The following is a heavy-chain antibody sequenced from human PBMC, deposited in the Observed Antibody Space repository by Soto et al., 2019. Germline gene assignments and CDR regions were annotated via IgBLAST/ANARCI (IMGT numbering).Heavy chain of an antibody. D-gene: IGHD3-9*01. Sequence: GGSVKASCKASGYTFISYGIHWVRQAPGQGLEWMGWINAYNGNTKYSQKFQDRVTFTRDTSASTAYMELSSLTSGDAAVYYCARDLDDILTGPNFDPWGQGTQVTVSS. CDR2: INAYNGNT. CDR1: GYTFISYG. J-gene: IGHJ5*02. V-gene: IGHV1-3*01. CDR3: ARDLDDILTGPNFDP.